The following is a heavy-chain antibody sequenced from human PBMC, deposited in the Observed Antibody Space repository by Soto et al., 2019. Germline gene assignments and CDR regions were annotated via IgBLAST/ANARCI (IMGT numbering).Heavy chain of an antibody. V-gene: IGHV4-59*01. Sequence: QVQRQESGPGLVKPSETLSLTCTVSGGSISGYYWSWIRKPPGKGLEWIGYIYYNGGTKYNPSLKNRVTMSVDTTKNQLSLKLTSVTAADTAVYYCARVRERLQYFDWFYHFDYWGQGAQVTVSS. CDR2: IYYNGGT. D-gene: IGHD3-9*01. CDR1: GGSISGYY. CDR3: ARVRERLQYFDWFYHFDY. J-gene: IGHJ4*02.